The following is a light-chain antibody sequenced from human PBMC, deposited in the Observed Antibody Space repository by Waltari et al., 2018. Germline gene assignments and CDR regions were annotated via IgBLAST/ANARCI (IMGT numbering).Light chain of an antibody. CDR2: GAS. CDR3: QQSYGTPYT. Sequence: DIQMTQSPSSLSASVGDRVTITCRASQSIGIYLNWYQQKPGKAPNLLIYGASTLQSGVPSRFTGSGSGTEFTLTISSLQPEDFATFYCQQSYGTPYTFGQGTQLEIK. J-gene: IGKJ2*01. V-gene: IGKV1-39*01. CDR1: QSIGIY.